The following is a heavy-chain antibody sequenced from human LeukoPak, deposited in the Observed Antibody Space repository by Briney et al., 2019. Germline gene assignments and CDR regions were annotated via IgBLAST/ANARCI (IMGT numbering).Heavy chain of an antibody. J-gene: IGHJ3*02. D-gene: IGHD3-22*01. CDR3: ARDPFTMIVDHDAFDI. CDR2: INPSGGST. CDR1: GYTFTSYY. V-gene: IGHV1-46*01. Sequence: ASVKASCKASGYTFTSYYMHWVRQAPGQGLEWMGIINPSGGSTSYAQKFQGRVTMTRDMSTSTVYMELSSLRSEDTAVYYCARDPFTMIVDHDAFDIWGQGTMVTVSS.